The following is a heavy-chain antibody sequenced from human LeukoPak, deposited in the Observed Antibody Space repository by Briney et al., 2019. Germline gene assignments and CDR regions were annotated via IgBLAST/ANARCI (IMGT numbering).Heavy chain of an antibody. D-gene: IGHD2-15*01. Sequence: GGSLRLSCAASGFTFSSYWMHWVRQAPGKGLVWVSRINSDGSSTSYADSVKGRLTISRDNAKDTLYLQMNSLRAEDTAVYYCARDRLPSYFDPTLKDAFEIWGQGTMVTVSS. CDR3: ARDRLPSYFDPTLKDAFEI. J-gene: IGHJ3*02. CDR2: INSDGSST. V-gene: IGHV3-74*01. CDR1: GFTFSSYW.